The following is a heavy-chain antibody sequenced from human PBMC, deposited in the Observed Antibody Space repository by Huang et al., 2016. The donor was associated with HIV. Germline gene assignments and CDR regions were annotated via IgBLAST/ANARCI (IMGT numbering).Heavy chain of an antibody. Sequence: VQLVQSGAAEKKPGASVKVSCKASGYTFSSNYIHWVRQAPGLGFEGMGTSNTVDNSKTFAPKFRGRLTMTRDTATSTVYMELNSLTSHDTAVYYCARSGGAYTDNWLDHWGQGTLVTVSS. V-gene: IGHV1-46*01. CDR2: SNTVDNSK. J-gene: IGHJ5*02. D-gene: IGHD3-16*01. CDR1: GYTFSSNY. CDR3: ARSGGAYTDNWLDH.